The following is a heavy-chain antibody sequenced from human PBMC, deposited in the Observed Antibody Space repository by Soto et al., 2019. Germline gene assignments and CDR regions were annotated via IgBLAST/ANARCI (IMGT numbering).Heavy chain of an antibody. D-gene: IGHD1-7*01. CDR1: GFTFSSYA. J-gene: IGHJ5*02. CDR2: ISGSGGST. Sequence: GGSLRLSCAASGFTFSSYAMSWVRQAPGKGLEWVSAISGSGGSTYYADSVKGRFTNSRDNSKNTLYLQMNSLRAEDTAVYYCAKAMGYNWNYNWFDPWGQGTLVTVSS. CDR3: AKAMGYNWNYNWFDP. V-gene: IGHV3-23*01.